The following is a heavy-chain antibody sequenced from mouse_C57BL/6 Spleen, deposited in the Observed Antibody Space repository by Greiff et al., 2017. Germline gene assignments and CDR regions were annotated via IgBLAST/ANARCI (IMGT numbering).Heavy chain of an antibody. CDR3: ARQLRLRDAMDY. CDR2: INPSNGGT. J-gene: IGHJ4*01. Sequence: QVQLQQPGTELVKPGASVKLSCKASGYTFTSYWMHWVKQRPGQGLAWIGNINPSNGGTNYNEKFKSKATLTVDKSSSTAYMQLSSLTSEDSAVYYCARQLRLRDAMDYWGQGTSVTVSS. D-gene: IGHD3-2*02. CDR1: GYTFTSYW. V-gene: IGHV1-53*01.